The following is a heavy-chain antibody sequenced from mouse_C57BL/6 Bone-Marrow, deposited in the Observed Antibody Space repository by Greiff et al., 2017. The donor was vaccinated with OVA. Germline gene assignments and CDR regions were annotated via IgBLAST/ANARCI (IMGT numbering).Heavy chain of an antibody. D-gene: IGHD2-10*02. CDR3: AREYGNYVGY. V-gene: IGHV3-6*01. Sequence: DVQLQESGPGLVKPSQSLSLTCSVTGYSITSGYYWNWIRQFPGNKLEWMGYISYDGSNNYNPSLKNRISITRDTSKNQFFLKLNSVTTEDTATYYCAREYGNYVGYWGQGTTLTVSS. CDR1: GYSITSGYY. J-gene: IGHJ2*01. CDR2: ISYDGSN.